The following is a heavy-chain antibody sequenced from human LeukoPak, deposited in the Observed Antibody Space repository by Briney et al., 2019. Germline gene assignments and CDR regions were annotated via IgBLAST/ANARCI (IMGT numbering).Heavy chain of an antibody. J-gene: IGHJ6*03. CDR1: GFIFSNYW. Sequence: GGSLRLSCEASGFIFSNYWMAWVRQAPGKGLEWVANIKEDGSDKNYVESMKGRFTISRDNAKNSLYLQMNSLRAEDTAVYYCARDIYYYDSSGPGLNYYYYYMDVWGKGTTVTISS. CDR3: ARDIYYYDSSGPGLNYYYYYMDV. V-gene: IGHV3-7*01. CDR2: IKEDGSDK. D-gene: IGHD3-22*01.